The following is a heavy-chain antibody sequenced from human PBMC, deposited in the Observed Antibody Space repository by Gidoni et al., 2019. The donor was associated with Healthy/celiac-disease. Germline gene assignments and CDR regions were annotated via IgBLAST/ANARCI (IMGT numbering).Heavy chain of an antibody. D-gene: IGHD2-2*01. V-gene: IGHV3-30-3*01. Sequence: QVQLVESGGGVVQPGRSLRLSCAASGFTFSSYAMHWVRQAPGKGLEWVAVISYDGSNKYYADSVKGRFTISRDNSKNTLYLQMNSLRAEDTAVYYCAREGVVVPAAIYFDYWGQGTLVTVSS. J-gene: IGHJ4*02. CDR1: GFTFSSYA. CDR3: AREGVVVPAAIYFDY. CDR2: ISYDGSNK.